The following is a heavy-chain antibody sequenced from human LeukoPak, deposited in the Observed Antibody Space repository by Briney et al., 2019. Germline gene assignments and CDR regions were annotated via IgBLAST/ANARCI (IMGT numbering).Heavy chain of an antibody. J-gene: IGHJ6*02. CDR2: ISHTGIA. Sequence: PSETLSLTCTVSGGSFNGFYWTWIRQPPGKGPEWIGEISHTGIANYNPSLKSRVSISLDTSKNQLSLSLGSVTAADTAVYYCARGLSRDVVLVLGVTTRTNYYGLDVWGQGTTVTVSS. CDR3: ARGLSRDVVLVLGVTTRTNYYGLDV. CDR1: GGSFNGFY. V-gene: IGHV4-34*01. D-gene: IGHD5-12*01.